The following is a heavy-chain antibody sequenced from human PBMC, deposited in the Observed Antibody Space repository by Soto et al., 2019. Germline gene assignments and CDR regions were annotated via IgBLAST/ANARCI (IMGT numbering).Heavy chain of an antibody. V-gene: IGHV3-73*01. CDR3: IGWRGYYTGGYFDY. CDR1: GFTFSVSA. D-gene: IGHD3-3*01. Sequence: EVQLVESGGGLVQPGGSLKLSCTASGFTFSVSAMHWVRQASGKGLEWVGRIRSKANSYATEYAASVKGRFTISRXDXXNTAFRQRNSLKTEGTAVYYCIGWRGYYTGGYFDYWGQGTLVTVSS. J-gene: IGHJ4*02. CDR2: IRSKANSYAT.